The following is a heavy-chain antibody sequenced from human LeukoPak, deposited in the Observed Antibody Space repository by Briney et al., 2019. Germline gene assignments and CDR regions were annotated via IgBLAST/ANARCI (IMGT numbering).Heavy chain of an antibody. CDR1: GFTFSSYS. D-gene: IGHD3-16*02. J-gene: IGHJ4*02. CDR3: ATLLRLGELSLDYFDY. V-gene: IGHV3-21*01. CDR2: ISSSSSYI. Sequence: GGSLRLSCAASGFTFSSYSMNWVRQAPGKGLEWVSSISSSSSYIYYADSVKGRFTIPRDNAKNSLYLQMNSLRAEDTAVYYCATLLRLGELSLDYFDYWGQGTLVTVSS.